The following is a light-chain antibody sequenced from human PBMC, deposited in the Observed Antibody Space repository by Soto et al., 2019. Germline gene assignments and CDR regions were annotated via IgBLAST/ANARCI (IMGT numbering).Light chain of an antibody. CDR2: AAS. CDR3: QQSYSTPIT. V-gene: IGKV1-39*01. Sequence: IQMTQSPWARCASVGDRVTITSRASQSISSYLNWYQQKPGKAPKLLIYAASSLQSGVPSRFSGSGSGTDFTLTISSLQPEDFATYYCQQSYSTPITFGQGTRLEIK. J-gene: IGKJ5*01. CDR1: QSISSY.